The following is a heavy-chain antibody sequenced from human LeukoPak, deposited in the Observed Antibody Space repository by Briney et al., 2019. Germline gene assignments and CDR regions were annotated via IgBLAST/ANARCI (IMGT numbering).Heavy chain of an antibody. Sequence: SGGSLRLSCAASGFTFDDYTMHWVRQAPGKGLEWVSLISWDGGSTYYADSEKGRFTISRDNSKNSLYLQMNSLRTEDTALYYCAKGGRITMVRGIYYYMDVWGKGTTVTVSS. D-gene: IGHD3-10*01. CDR1: GFTFDDYT. CDR2: ISWDGGST. V-gene: IGHV3-43*01. J-gene: IGHJ6*03. CDR3: AKGGRITMVRGIYYYMDV.